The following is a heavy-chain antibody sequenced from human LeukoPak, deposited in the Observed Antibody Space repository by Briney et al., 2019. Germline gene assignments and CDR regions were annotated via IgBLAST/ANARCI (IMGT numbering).Heavy chain of an antibody. CDR2: IWYDGSNK. J-gene: IGHJ4*02. CDR3: AKGGDRRTTGRTYFDY. D-gene: IGHD1-1*01. V-gene: IGHV3-33*06. CDR1: GVTFSTYG. Sequence: PGGSLRLSCAASGVTFSTYGMHWVRQAPGKGLEWVAVIWYDGSNKYYADSVKGRFTISRDNSRNTLYLQMNSLSAGDTAVYYCAKGGDRRTTGRTYFDYWGQGTLVTVSS.